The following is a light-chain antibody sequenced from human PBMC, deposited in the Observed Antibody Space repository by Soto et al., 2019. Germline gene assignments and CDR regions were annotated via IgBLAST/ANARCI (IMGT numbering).Light chain of an antibody. V-gene: IGLV1-44*01. Sequence: QSVLTQPAAGSVTTGYRVRISWSGRSSNIGSNIVDWYQQLPGTAPKLLIYTNNQRPSGVPDRFSGSRSGTSASLAISGLQSEDEADYYCAAWDDSLNGYVFGTGTKATVL. CDR1: SSNIGSNI. J-gene: IGLJ1*01. CDR3: AAWDDSLNGYV. CDR2: TNN.